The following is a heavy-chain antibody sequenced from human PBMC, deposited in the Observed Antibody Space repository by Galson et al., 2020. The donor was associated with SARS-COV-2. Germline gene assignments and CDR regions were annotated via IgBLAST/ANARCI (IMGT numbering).Heavy chain of an antibody. D-gene: IGHD3-3*01. CDR2: IYSGGST. J-gene: IGHJ6*02. Sequence: GGSLGLSCAASGLSVSSLYMSWVRQAPGKGLEWVSIIYSGGSTYYADSVKGRFTISRDNSKNTLFLQMNSLRVEDTAVYYCARDRRSDFWSGFSGKYGMDVWGQGTTVTVSS. CDR3: ARDRRSDFWSGFSGKYGMDV. CDR1: GLSVSSLY. V-gene: IGHV3-53*01.